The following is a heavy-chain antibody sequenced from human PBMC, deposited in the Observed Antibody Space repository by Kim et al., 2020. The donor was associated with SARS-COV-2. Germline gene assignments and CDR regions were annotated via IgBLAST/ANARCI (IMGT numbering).Heavy chain of an antibody. J-gene: IGHJ2*01. Sequence: DYAVSVESRITITSDTSKNQFSLQLNSVTPEDTAVYYCVRGPSAYDWYFDLWGRGTLVTVSS. D-gene: IGHD3-16*01. CDR3: VRGPSAYDWYFDL. V-gene: IGHV6-1*01.